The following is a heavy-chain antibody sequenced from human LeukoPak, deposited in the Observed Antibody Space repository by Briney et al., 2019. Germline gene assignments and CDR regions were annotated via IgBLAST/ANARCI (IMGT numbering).Heavy chain of an antibody. D-gene: IGHD3-10*01. Sequence: GGSLRLSCVGSGISLGNYWVDWVRQAPGKGLEWVANIRKDGGDIHYVDSVKGRFTISRDNAKNSVYLQMHRLRAEDTAVYYCARDAFGDFSYWGQGILVTVSS. CDR3: ARDAFGDFSY. CDR2: IRKDGGDI. CDR1: GISLGNYW. V-gene: IGHV3-7*01. J-gene: IGHJ4*02.